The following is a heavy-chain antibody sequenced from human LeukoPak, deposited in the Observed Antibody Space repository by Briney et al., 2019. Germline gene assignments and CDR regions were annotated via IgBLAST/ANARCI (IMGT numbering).Heavy chain of an antibody. CDR1: GHTFTSYY. J-gene: IGHJ3*02. Sequence: ASVKVSCKASGHTFTSYYMHWVRRAPGQGLEWMGIIKPSGGSTSYAQKFPGRVTMTRDMSTSTVYMELSSLRSEDTAVYYCARGGIKGVLSAARLFDIWGQGTMVTVSS. CDR3: ARGGIKGVLSAARLFDI. D-gene: IGHD6-13*01. CDR2: IKPSGGST. V-gene: IGHV1-46*01.